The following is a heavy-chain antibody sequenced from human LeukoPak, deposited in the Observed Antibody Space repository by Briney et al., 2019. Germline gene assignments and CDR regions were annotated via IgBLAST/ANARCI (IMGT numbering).Heavy chain of an antibody. CDR2: ISADGGTT. Sequence: GGSLRLSCVVSGLNFADYAMHWVRQPPGKGLEWVSLISADGGTTFSADSVKGRFTTARDNSKNSLYLQMNSLRSEDTATYFCAKESGKFDYWGQGTLVAVST. CDR1: GLNFADYA. V-gene: IGHV3-43*02. CDR3: AKESGKFDY. J-gene: IGHJ4*02.